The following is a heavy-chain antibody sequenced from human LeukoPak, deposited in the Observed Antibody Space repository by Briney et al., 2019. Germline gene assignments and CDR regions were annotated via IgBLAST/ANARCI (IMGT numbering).Heavy chain of an antibody. V-gene: IGHV3-48*03. CDR3: ARVRSGYSHENYFDY. CDR2: ISGSGSTI. CDR1: GFTFSNYE. D-gene: IGHD5-18*01. Sequence: GGSLRLSCAASGFTFSNYEMNWVRQAPGKGLEWVSYISGSGSTIYYADSVKGRFTISRDNAKDSLYLQVNSLRAEDTAVYYCARVRSGYSHENYFDYWGQGTLVTVSS. J-gene: IGHJ4*02.